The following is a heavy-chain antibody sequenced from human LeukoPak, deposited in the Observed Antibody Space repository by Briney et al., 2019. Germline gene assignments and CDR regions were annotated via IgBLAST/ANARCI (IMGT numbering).Heavy chain of an antibody. J-gene: IGHJ2*01. CDR3: ARTYYYDSSGSDNWYFDL. CDR1: GGSISSGDYY. D-gene: IGHD3-22*01. V-gene: IGHV4-30-4*01. Sequence: SETLSLTCTVSGGSISSGDYYWSWIRQPPGKGLEWIGYIYYSGSTYYNPSLKSRVTISVDTSKNQFSLKLSSVTAADTAVYYCARTYYYDSSGSDNWYFDLWGRGTLVTVSS. CDR2: IYYSGST.